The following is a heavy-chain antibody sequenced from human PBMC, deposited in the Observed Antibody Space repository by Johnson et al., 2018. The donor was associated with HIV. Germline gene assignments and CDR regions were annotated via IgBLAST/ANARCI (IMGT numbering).Heavy chain of an antibody. J-gene: IGHJ3*02. V-gene: IGHV3-20*04. CDR2: LIWNDGRT. Sequence: VQLVESGGGVVRPGGSQRLSCEASEITFHDQGMKWVRQTPGKGLEWVSGLIWNDGRTGCTDSVKGRFTISRDNAKNSLYLQMNSLRAEDTAVYYCARERSGTIAFDIWGQGTMVTVSS. D-gene: IGHD1-7*01. CDR1: EITFHDQG. CDR3: ARERSGTIAFDI.